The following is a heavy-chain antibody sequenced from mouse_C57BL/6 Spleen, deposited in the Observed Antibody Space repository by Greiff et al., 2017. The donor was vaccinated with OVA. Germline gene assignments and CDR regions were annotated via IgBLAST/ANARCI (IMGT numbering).Heavy chain of an antibody. J-gene: IGHJ1*03. Sequence: DVKLVESGGGLVKPGGSLKLSCAASGFTFSDYGMHWVRQAPEKGLEWVAYISSGSSTIYYAATVKGRFTISRDNAKNTLFLQMTSLRSEDTAMYYCARKTEYWYFDVWGTGTTVTVSS. D-gene: IGHD4-1*01. V-gene: IGHV5-17*01. CDR1: GFTFSDYG. CDR2: ISSGSSTI. CDR3: ARKTEYWYFDV.